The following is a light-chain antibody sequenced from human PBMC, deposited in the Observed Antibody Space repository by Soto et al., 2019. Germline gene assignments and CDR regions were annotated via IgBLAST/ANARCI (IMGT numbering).Light chain of an antibody. J-gene: IGKJ1*01. CDR2: GAS. CDR1: QSASSSY. V-gene: IGKV3-20*01. Sequence: EIVLTQSPGTLSLSPGERATLSCRASQSASSSYLAWYQQKPGQAPRLLIYGASSRATGIPDRFSGSGSGTDLPLTISRLEPEDFAVYYCQQYSSSPGTFGQGTKVEIK. CDR3: QQYSSSPGT.